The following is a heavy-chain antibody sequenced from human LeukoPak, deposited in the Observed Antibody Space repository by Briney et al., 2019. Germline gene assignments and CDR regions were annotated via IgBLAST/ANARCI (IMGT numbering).Heavy chain of an antibody. V-gene: IGHV1-69*13. D-gene: IGHD3-10*01. CDR1: GGTFSSYA. CDR3: ARDRSRTGPFDY. CDR2: IIPIFGTA. J-gene: IGHJ4*02. Sequence: GASVKVSCKASGGTFSSYAISWVRQAPGQGLEWIGGIIPIFGTANYAQKFQGRVTITADESTSTAYMELGSLRSEDTAVYYCARDRSRTGPFDYWGQGTLVTVSS.